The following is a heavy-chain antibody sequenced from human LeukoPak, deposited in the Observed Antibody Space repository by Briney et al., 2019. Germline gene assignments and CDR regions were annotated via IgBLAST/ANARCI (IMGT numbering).Heavy chain of an antibody. V-gene: IGHV4-34*01. CDR2: INHSGST. CDR1: GGSFSGYY. D-gene: IGHD3-22*01. J-gene: IGHJ6*03. CDR3: ARGFTHYYDSSGYPLSGYYYYYMDV. Sequence: SETLSLTCAVSGGSFSGYYWSWIRQPPGKGLEWIGEINHSGSTNYNPSLKSRVTISVDTSKNQFSLKLSSVTAADTAVYYCARGFTHYYDSSGYPLSGYYYYYMDVWGKGTTVTVSS.